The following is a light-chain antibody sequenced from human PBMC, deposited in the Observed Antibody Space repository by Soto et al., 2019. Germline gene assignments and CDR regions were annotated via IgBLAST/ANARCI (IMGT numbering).Light chain of an antibody. CDR3: GAWDTSLSTVL. V-gene: IGLV2-14*01. CDR1: SSDVGGYNY. CDR2: EVS. J-gene: IGLJ3*02. Sequence: QSVLTQPASVSGSPGQSITISCTGTSSDVGGYNYVSWYQQYPGKAPKLMIYEVSNRPSGVSNRFSGSKSGTSATLGITGLQTGDEADYYCGAWDTSLSTVLFGAGTKVTVL.